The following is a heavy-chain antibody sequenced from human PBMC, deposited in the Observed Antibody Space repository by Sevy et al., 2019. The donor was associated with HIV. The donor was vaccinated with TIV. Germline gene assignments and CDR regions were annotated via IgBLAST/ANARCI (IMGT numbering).Heavy chain of an antibody. J-gene: IGHJ4*02. Sequence: GGSLRLSCAASGFTFSSYAMHWVRRAPGKGLEGGAVISYDGANNNYADSVKGRFTISRDKSKNTLYLKMNSLRAEDTDEYYCASEVTMIVVETNYFDYWGQGTLVTVSS. V-gene: IGHV3-30-3*01. CDR1: GFTFSSYA. CDR2: ISYDGANN. D-gene: IGHD3-22*01. CDR3: ASEVTMIVVETNYFDY.